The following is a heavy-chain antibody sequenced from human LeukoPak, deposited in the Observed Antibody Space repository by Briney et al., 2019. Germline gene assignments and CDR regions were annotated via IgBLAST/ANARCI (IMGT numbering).Heavy chain of an antibody. Sequence: SETLSLTCTVSGGSISSYYWSWIRQPPGKGLEWIGYIYYSGSTNYNPSLKSRVTISVDTSKNQFSLKLSSVTAADTAVYYCARDSIRRRTTPFDYWGQGTLVTVSS. CDR2: IYYSGST. D-gene: IGHD1-7*01. J-gene: IGHJ4*02. CDR1: GGSISSYY. V-gene: IGHV4-59*12. CDR3: ARDSIRRRTTPFDY.